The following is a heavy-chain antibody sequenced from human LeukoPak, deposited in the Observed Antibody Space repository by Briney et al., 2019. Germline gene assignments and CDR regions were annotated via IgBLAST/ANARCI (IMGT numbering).Heavy chain of an antibody. CDR3: ARGSGSSGFVY. CDR2: FNPKSGDK. CDR1: GYTYTGYY. D-gene: IGHD1-26*01. Sequence: GASVKVSCMGCGYTYTGYYVHWVRQPAGKGGEGMGYFNPKSGDKQYAQKFRGRVTNNRDTHISTAYMELSRLRSDDTAVYYRARGSGSSGFVYWGQGTLVTVSS. J-gene: IGHJ4*02. V-gene: IGHV1-2*02.